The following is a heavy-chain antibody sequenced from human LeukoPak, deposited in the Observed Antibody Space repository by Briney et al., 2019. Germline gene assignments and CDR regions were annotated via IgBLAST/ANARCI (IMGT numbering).Heavy chain of an antibody. V-gene: IGHV4-34*01. CDR2: INHSGST. CDR3: AVKPIMITFGGVNVEEY. J-gene: IGHJ4*02. D-gene: IGHD3-16*01. Sequence: SETLSLTCAVYGGSFSGYYWSWIRQPPGKGLEWIGEINHSGSTNYNPSLKSRVTISVDTSKNQFSLKLSSVTAADTAVYYCAVKPIMITFGGVNVEEYWGQGTLVTVSS. CDR1: GGSFSGYY.